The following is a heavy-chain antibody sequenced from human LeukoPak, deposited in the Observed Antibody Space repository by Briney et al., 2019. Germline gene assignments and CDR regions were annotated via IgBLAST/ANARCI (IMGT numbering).Heavy chain of an antibody. CDR1: GFTFSNYW. V-gene: IGHV3-7*01. CDR3: ARVRSVAGRPDYFDY. D-gene: IGHD6-6*01. CDR2: IKQDGSEQ. J-gene: IGHJ4*02. Sequence: GGSLRLSCAASGFTFSNYWMTWVRQAPGKGLEWVANIKQDGSEQYSVDSVKGRFTISRDNAKNSLYLQMNSLRAEDTAVHYCARVRSVAGRPDYFDYWGQGTLVTVSS.